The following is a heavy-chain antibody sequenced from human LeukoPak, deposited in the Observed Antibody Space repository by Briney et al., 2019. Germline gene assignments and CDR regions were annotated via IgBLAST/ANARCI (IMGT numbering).Heavy chain of an antibody. J-gene: IGHJ6*02. Sequence: GGSLRLSCAASGFAFGIYAMSWVRQAPGKGLEWVPCIGSTGGDTYYSDSVKGRFTISRDNAKNSLYLQMSNLRAEDTAVYFCARGGGLDVWGQGATVTVSS. CDR1: GFAFGIYA. D-gene: IGHD3-16*01. CDR3: ARGGGLDV. CDR2: IGSTGGDT. V-gene: IGHV3-23*01.